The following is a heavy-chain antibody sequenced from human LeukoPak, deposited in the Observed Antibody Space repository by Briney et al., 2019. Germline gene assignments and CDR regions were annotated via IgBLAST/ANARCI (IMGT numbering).Heavy chain of an antibody. V-gene: IGHV6-1*01. CDR1: GDSVSSNSAG. D-gene: IGHD3-10*01. CDR2: TYYRSKWYN. CDR3: ARDHGSGSYYPRSYYFDY. J-gene: IGHJ4*02. Sequence: SQTLSLTCAISGDSVSSNSAGWNWIRQSPSRGLEWLGRTYYRSKWYNDYAVSVKSRITINPDTSKNQFSLQLNSVTPEDTAVYYCARDHGSGSYYPRSYYFDYWGQGTLVTVSS.